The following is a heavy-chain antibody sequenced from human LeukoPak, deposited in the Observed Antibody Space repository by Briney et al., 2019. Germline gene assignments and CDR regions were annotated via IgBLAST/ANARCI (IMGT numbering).Heavy chain of an antibody. J-gene: IGHJ6*03. Sequence: SETLSLTCTVSGGSISSYYWSWIRQPPGKGLEWIGYNYTSGSTNYNPSLKSRVTISVDTSKNQFSLKLSSVTAADTAVYYCARQAVTTFYGYYYYYMDVWGKGTTVTVSS. CDR3: ARQAVTTFYGYYYYYMDV. CDR1: GGSISSYY. V-gene: IGHV4-4*09. CDR2: NYTSGST. D-gene: IGHD4-11*01.